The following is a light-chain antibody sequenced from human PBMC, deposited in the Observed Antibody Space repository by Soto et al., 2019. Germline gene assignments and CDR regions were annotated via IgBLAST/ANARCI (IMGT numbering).Light chain of an antibody. J-gene: IGKJ5*01. Sequence: DIQLTQSPSFLFASVGDRVTITCRATQAITSYLAWYQQRPGKAPNLLIYAASTLQSGVPSRFSGSGSGTEFTLTISSLQPEDSATYYCQQLNSYPLTFGQGTRLDIK. V-gene: IGKV1-9*01. CDR3: QQLNSYPLT. CDR1: QAITSY. CDR2: AAS.